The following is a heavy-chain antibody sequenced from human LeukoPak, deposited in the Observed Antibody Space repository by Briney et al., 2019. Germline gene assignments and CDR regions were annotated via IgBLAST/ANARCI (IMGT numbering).Heavy chain of an antibody. Sequence: PGGPLRLSCAASGFTFSSYWMSWVRQAPGKGLEWVANIKQDGSEKYYVDSVKGRFTISRDNAKNSLYLQMNSLRAEDTAVYYCARRGLRYYYDSSGYYSLDYWGQGTLVTVS. V-gene: IGHV3-7*01. CDR1: GFTFSSYW. CDR3: ARRGLRYYYDSSGYYSLDY. CDR2: IKQDGSEK. J-gene: IGHJ4*02. D-gene: IGHD3-22*01.